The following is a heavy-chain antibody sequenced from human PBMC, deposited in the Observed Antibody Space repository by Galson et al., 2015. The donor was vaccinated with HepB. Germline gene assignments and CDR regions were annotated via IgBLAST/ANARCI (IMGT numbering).Heavy chain of an antibody. V-gene: IGHV6-1*01. D-gene: IGHD2-21*02. CDR3: ARGVTYFDY. CDR1: GDSVSSDTAA. Sequence: CAISGDSVSSDTAAWNWIRQSPSRGLEWLGRTYYRSKWYDEYPVSVRSRITFNPDTSKNHFSLQLTSVSPEDTAVYYCARGVTYFDYWGPGTLVSVSS. CDR2: TYYRSKWYD. J-gene: IGHJ4*02.